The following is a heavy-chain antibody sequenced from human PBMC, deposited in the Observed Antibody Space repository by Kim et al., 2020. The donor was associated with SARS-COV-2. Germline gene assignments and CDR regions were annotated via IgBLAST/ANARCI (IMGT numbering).Heavy chain of an antibody. J-gene: IGHJ4*02. D-gene: IGHD2-15*01. CDR2: INPNSGGT. CDR3: ARALRGCSGGTCYSELAY. Sequence: ASVKVSCKASGYTFTGYYMHWVRQAPVQGLEWMGRINPNSGGTKYAQKFQGRVTMTRDTSISTAYMELSRLRSDDTAVYYCARALRGCSGGTCYSELAYWGQGTLVTVSS. V-gene: IGHV1-2*06. CDR1: GYTFTGYY.